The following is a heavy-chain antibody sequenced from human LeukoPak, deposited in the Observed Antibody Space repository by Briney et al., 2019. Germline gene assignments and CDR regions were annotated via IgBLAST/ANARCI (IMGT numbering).Heavy chain of an antibody. V-gene: IGHV4-39*01. CDR2: INYSGTT. CDR3: ARLRGGVQLWGN. Sequence: SETLSLTCTVSSGSFSSRSYFCGWIRQPPGMGLEWIATINYSGTTYYNPSLKSRVTTSVDTSRNQFSLKLNSVTASHTAAYCCARLRGGVQLWGNWGQGALVTVSS. CDR1: SGSFSSRSYF. D-gene: IGHD1-1*01. J-gene: IGHJ4*01.